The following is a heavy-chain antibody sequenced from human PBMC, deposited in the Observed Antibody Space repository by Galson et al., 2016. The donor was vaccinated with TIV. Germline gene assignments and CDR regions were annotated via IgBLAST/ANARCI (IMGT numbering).Heavy chain of an antibody. CDR2: MNPNSGNT. CDR1: GHTFTSYD. J-gene: IGHJ4*02. CDR3: AQLVRKCGMTRCYGDHVDY. V-gene: IGHV1-8*01. Sequence: SVKISCKASGHTFTSYDMNWVRQAPGQGLEWMGWMNPNSGNTGYTQKFQGRVTMTRDTSVSTAYMELTNLRSEAPAVYFCAQLVRKCGMTRCYGDHVDYWGQGTLVTVSS. D-gene: IGHD2-2*01.